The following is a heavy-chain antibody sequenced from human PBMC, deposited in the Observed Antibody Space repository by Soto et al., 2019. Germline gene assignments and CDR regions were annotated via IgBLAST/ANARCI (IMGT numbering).Heavy chain of an antibody. V-gene: IGHV1-18*01. J-gene: IGHJ6*02. Sequence: ASVKVSCKASGYTFTSYGISWVRQAPGQGLEWMGWISAYNGNTNYAQKLQGRVTMTTDTSTSTAYMELRSLRSDDTAVYYCARDQGYYDSSGYYYEGMPGALYYGMDVWG. CDR3: ARDQGYYDSSGYYYEGMPGALYYGMDV. D-gene: IGHD3-22*01. CDR2: ISAYNGNT. CDR1: GYTFTSYG.